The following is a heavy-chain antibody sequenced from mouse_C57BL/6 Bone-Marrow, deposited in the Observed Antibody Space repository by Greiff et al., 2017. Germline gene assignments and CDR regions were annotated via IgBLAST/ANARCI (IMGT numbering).Heavy chain of an antibody. CDR2: IDPEDGDT. D-gene: IGHD1-1*01. CDR1: GFNITDYY. J-gene: IGHJ1*03. Sequence: EVQLQQSGAELVRPGASVKLSCTASGFNITDYYMHWVKQRPEQGLEWIGRIDPEDGDTEYAPKFQGKATMTADTSSNTAYLQLSSLTSEDTAVYYCTNGYYGSSHWYFDVWGTGTTVTVSS. CDR3: TNGYYGSSHWYFDV. V-gene: IGHV14-1*01.